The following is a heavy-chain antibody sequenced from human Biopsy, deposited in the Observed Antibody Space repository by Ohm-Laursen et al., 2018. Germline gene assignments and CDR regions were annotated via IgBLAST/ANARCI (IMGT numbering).Heavy chain of an antibody. CDR2: INQAGTT. CDR3: GNEVHGRDY. V-gene: IGHV4-34*08. J-gene: IGHJ4*02. Sequence: QTLSPTCAVFGKTFSDYQWSWIRQPPGKGLEWIGQINQAGTTNYNPSLKSRVSISADASKYEFSLRLTSVTAADTAVYLCGNEVHGRDYWGLGAQVTVSS. D-gene: IGHD2-15*01. CDR1: GKTFSDYQ.